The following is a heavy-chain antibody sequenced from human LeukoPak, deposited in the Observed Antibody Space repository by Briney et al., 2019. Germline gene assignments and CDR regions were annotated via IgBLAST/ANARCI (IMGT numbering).Heavy chain of an antibody. J-gene: IGHJ5*02. CDR1: GFTSSSYT. Sequence: PGESLRLSCAAFGFTSSSYTMNWVRQAPGKGLEWVSYISSASNTIYYADSVKGRFTISRDNAKNSLYLQMNSLRAEDTAMYYCARDGWFGDYNWFDPWGQGTLVTVSS. V-gene: IGHV3-48*01. CDR3: ARDGWFGDYNWFDP. CDR2: ISSASNTI. D-gene: IGHD3-10*01.